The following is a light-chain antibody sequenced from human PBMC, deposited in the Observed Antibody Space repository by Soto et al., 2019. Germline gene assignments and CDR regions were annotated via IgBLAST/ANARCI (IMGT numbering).Light chain of an antibody. CDR3: QQYNSWPPIT. Sequence: EIEMTQSPGTLSLSPGERATLSCRAIQTVRNNYLAWYQQKPGQAPRLVIYGASTRATGIPARFSGGGSGTEFTLTISSLQSEDFAVYYCQQYNSWPPITFGQGTRLEIK. V-gene: IGKV3-15*01. CDR1: QTVRNN. CDR2: GAS. J-gene: IGKJ5*01.